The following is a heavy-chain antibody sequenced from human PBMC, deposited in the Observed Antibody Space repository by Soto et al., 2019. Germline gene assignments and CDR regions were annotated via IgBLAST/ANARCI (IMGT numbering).Heavy chain of an antibody. CDR3: ARMIEHDSGSGFDY. Sequence: SGPTLVNPTETLTLTCTVSGFSLSNARMGVSWIRQPPGKALEWLAHIFSNDEKSYSTSLKSRLTISKDTSKSQVVLTMTNMDPVDTATYSCARMIEHDSGSGFDYWGQGTLVTVSS. D-gene: IGHD1-26*01. V-gene: IGHV2-26*01. J-gene: IGHJ4*02. CDR2: IFSNDEK. CDR1: GFSLSNARMG.